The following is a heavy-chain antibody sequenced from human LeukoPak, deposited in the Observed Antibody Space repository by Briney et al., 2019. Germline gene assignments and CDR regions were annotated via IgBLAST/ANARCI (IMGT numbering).Heavy chain of an antibody. D-gene: IGHD4-23*01. CDR1: GFTFSSYG. CDR3: AKDLIYGGTDDAFDI. CDR2: ISYDGSNK. Sequence: GRSLRLSCAASGFTFSSYGMHWGRQAPGKGLEWVAVISYDGSNKYYADYVKGRFTISRDNSKNTLYLQMNSLRAEDTAVYYCAKDLIYGGTDDAFDIWGQGTMVTVSS. J-gene: IGHJ3*02. V-gene: IGHV3-30*18.